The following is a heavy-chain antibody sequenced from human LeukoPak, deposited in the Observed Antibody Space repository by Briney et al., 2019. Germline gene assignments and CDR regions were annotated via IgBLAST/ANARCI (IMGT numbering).Heavy chain of an antibody. J-gene: IGHJ1*01. Sequence: GGSLRLSCAASGFTFSSYAMHWVRQAPGKGLEWVAVISYDGSDKYYADSVKGRFTISRDNSKNTLYLQMNSLRAEDTAVYYCATPAAAAVEYFQHWGQGTLVTVSS. CDR3: ATPAAAAVEYFQH. D-gene: IGHD6-13*01. V-gene: IGHV3-30-3*01. CDR2: ISYDGSDK. CDR1: GFTFSSYA.